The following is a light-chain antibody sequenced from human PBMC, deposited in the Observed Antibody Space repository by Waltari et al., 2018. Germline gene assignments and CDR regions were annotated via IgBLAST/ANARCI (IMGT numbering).Light chain of an antibody. CDR2: KAS. J-gene: IGKJ2*02. V-gene: IGKV1-5*03. Sequence: DIQMTQSPSTLSASVGDRVTITCRASQTISSWLAWYQQKPGEAPKLLIYKASTLESGVPSRFSGSGSGTEFTLTISRLQPDDFATYYCQQYDSYSCTFGQGTKLEIK. CDR1: QTISSW. CDR3: QQYDSYSCT.